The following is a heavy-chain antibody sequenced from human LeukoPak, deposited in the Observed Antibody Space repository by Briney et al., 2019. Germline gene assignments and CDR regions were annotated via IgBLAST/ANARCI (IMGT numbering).Heavy chain of an antibody. D-gene: IGHD2-21*01. V-gene: IGHV1-18*01. CDR3: AXALXGRVINYYMDV. CDR2: ISAYNGNT. CDR1: GYTFTSYG. J-gene: IGHJ6*03. Sequence: SVKVXXKASGYTFTSYGISWVRQAPGQGLEWMGWISAYNGNTNYAQKLQGRVTMTTDTSTSTAYMEMRRLRYEETAVYYCAXALXGRVINYYMDVWGKGTTVTVSS.